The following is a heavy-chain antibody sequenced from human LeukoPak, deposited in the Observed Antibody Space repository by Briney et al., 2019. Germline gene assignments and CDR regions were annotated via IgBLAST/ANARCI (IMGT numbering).Heavy chain of an antibody. V-gene: IGHV1-46*01. CDR1: GYTFTSYY. Sequence: ASVKVSCKASGYTFTSYYMHWVRQAPGQGLEWMGIINPSGGSTSYAQKFQGRATMSRDTSTSTVYMELSSLRCEDTAVYYCAREGVSGSYLGIWGQGTMVTVSS. CDR2: INPSGGST. J-gene: IGHJ3*02. CDR3: AREGVSGSYLGI. D-gene: IGHD1-26*01.